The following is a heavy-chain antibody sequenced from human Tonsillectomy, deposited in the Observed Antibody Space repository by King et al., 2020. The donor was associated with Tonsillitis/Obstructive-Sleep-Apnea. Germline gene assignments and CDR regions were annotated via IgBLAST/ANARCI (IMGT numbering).Heavy chain of an antibody. J-gene: IGHJ4*02. CDR2: FYSSGST. CDR3: TTVTRGLDY. CDR1: GDSISSSTYY. V-gene: IGHV4-39*02. Sequence: QLQESGPGLVKPSETLSLTCTVSGDSISSSTYYWGWIRQPPGQGLEWIGRFYSSGSTYYNPSLKSRVTISVDSSKNHFSLQLTSVTAADTAVYFCTTVTRGLDYWGQGTLVTVSS. D-gene: IGHD4-17*01.